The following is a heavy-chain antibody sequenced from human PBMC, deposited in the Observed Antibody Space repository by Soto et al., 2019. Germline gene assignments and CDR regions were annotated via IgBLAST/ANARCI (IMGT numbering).Heavy chain of an antibody. CDR2: IYHSGST. Sequence: PSETLSLTCAVSGGSISSSNWWSWVRQPPGKGLEWIGEIYHSGSTNYNPSLKSRVTISVDKSKNQFSLKLSSVTAADTAVYYCARGRLRGVITVHLYYYYGMDVWGQGTTVTVSS. V-gene: IGHV4-4*02. CDR3: ARGRLRGVITVHLYYYYGMDV. D-gene: IGHD3-10*01. CDR1: GGSISSSNW. J-gene: IGHJ6*02.